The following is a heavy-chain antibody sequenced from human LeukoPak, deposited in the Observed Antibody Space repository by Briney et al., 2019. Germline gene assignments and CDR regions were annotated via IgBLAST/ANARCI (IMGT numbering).Heavy chain of an antibody. V-gene: IGHV3-30*04. Sequence: GGSLRLSCAASGFTFSSYAMHWVRQAPGKGLEWVAVISYDGSNKYYADSVKVRFTISRDNSKNTLYLQMNSLRAEDTAVYYCARAKWELLTPLDYWGQGTLVTVSS. J-gene: IGHJ4*02. CDR2: ISYDGSNK. CDR3: ARAKWELLTPLDY. CDR1: GFTFSSYA. D-gene: IGHD1-26*01.